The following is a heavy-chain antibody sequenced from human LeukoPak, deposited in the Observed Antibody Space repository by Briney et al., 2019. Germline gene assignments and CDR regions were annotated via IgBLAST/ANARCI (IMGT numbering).Heavy chain of an antibody. CDR3: ARDHGYGESDF. CDR2: IYYSGST. J-gene: IGHJ4*02. Sequence: PSETLSLTCTVSGGSISSYYWSWIRQPPGKGLEWIGYIYYSGSTNYNPSLKSRVTISVDTSKNQFSLKLSSVTAADTAVYYCARDHGYGESDFWGQGTLVTVSS. V-gene: IGHV4-59*01. D-gene: IGHD4-17*01. CDR1: GGSISSYY.